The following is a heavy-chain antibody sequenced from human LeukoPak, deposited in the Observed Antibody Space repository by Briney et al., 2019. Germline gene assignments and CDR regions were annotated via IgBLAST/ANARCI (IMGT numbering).Heavy chain of an antibody. D-gene: IGHD3-22*01. CDR2: ISGSGGST. V-gene: IGHV3-23*01. J-gene: IGHJ4*02. CDR1: GFTFSSYA. CDR3: AKASAMIVVVSKHFDY. Sequence: HPGGSLRLSCAASGFTFSSYAISWVRQAPGKGLEWVSAISGSGGSTYYADSVKGRFTISRDNSKNTLYLQMNSLRAEDTAVYYCAKASAMIVVVSKHFDYWGQGTLVSVSS.